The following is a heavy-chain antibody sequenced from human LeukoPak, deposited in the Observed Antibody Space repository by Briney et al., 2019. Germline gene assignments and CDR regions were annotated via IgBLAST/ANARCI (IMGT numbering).Heavy chain of an antibody. CDR2: ITNDGSST. Sequence: PGGSLRLSCAASGLTFSSHWMHWVRQAPGKGLVGVSRITNDGSSTTYADSVKGRFTISRDNSKNTLYLQMNSLRAEDTAVYYCAKNSIRTAHGSSGYIPTHYYYYYGMDVWGQGTTVTVSS. D-gene: IGHD3-22*01. J-gene: IGHJ6*02. CDR3: AKNSIRTAHGSSGYIPTHYYYYYGMDV. CDR1: GLTFSSHW. V-gene: IGHV3-74*01.